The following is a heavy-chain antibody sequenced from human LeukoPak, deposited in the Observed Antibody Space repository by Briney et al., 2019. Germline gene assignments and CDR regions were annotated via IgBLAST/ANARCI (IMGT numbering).Heavy chain of an antibody. CDR2: INSDGSST. D-gene: IGHD2-15*01. Sequence: GGSLRLSCAASGFTFSSYWMHWVRQAPGKGLVWVSRINSDGSSTSYADSVKGRFTISRDNSKNTLYLQMNSLRAEDTAVYYCAKGLTRYCSGGSCYFDYWGQGTLVTVSS. J-gene: IGHJ4*02. CDR3: AKGLTRYCSGGSCYFDY. V-gene: IGHV3-74*01. CDR1: GFTFSSYW.